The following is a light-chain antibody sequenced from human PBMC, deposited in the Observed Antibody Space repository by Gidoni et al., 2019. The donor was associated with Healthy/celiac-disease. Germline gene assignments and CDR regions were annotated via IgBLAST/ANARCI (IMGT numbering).Light chain of an antibody. V-gene: IGKV1-27*01. J-gene: IGKJ1*01. CDR2: AAS. CDR1: QRISNY. CDR3: QKYNSAPRT. Sequence: DIQMSQYPSSLSASVGDRVTITCRASQRISNYLAWYQQKPGQVPKLLIYAASTLPSGVPSRFSGSGSGTDFTLTISSLQPEDVATYYCQKYNSAPRTFGQGTKVEIK.